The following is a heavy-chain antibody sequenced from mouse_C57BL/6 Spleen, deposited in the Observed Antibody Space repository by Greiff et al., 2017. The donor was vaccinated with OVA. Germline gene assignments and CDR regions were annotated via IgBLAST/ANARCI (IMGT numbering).Heavy chain of an antibody. Sequence: QVQLQQPGAELVKPGASVKLSCKASGYTFTSYWMHWVKQRPGQGLEWIGMIPPNSGSTNYNEKFKSKATLTVDKSSSTAYMQLSSLTSEDSAVYYCAREGNYYAMDYWGQGTSVTVSS. CDR1: GYTFTSYW. CDR3: AREGNYYAMDY. V-gene: IGHV1-64*01. CDR2: IPPNSGST. J-gene: IGHJ4*01.